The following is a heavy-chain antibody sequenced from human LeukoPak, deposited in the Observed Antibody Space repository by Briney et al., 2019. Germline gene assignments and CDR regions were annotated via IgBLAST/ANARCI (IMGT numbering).Heavy chain of an antibody. J-gene: IGHJ6*02. V-gene: IGHV3-33*01. CDR2: IWYDGSNK. Sequence: PGGSLRLSCAASGFTFSSYGMHWVRQAPGKGLEWVAVIWYDGSNKYYADSVKGRFTISRDNSKNTLYLQMNSLRAEDMAVYYCARRRHGNGMDVWGQGTTVTVSS. CDR3: ARRRHGNGMDV. CDR1: GFTFSSYG.